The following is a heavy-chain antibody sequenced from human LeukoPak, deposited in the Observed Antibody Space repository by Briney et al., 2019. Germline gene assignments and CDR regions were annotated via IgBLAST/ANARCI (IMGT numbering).Heavy chain of an antibody. CDR1: GGSISSYS. CDR3: ASGRYGGLFES. Sequence: SETLSLTCTVSGGSISSYSWSWIRQPPGKGLEWIGYVYYSGSTNYNPSLKSRVTISVDTSKTQFSLKVSSVTAADTGVYYCASGRYGGLFESWGQGTLVTVSS. V-gene: IGHV4-59*01. CDR2: VYYSGST. J-gene: IGHJ4*02. D-gene: IGHD4-23*01.